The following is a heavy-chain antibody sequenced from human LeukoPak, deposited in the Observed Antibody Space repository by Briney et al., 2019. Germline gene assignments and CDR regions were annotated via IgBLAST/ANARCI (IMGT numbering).Heavy chain of an antibody. V-gene: IGHV3-30*04. J-gene: IGHJ4*02. CDR3: ASYYGSDTGGGFDY. CDR1: GFTFSSYA. CDR2: ISYDGSNK. D-gene: IGHD3-10*01. Sequence: HPGGFLRLSCAASGFTFSSYAMHWVRQAPGKGLEWVAVISYDGSNKYYADSVKGRFTISRDNSKNTLYLQMNSLRAEDTAVYYCASYYGSDTGGGFDYWGQGTLVTVSS.